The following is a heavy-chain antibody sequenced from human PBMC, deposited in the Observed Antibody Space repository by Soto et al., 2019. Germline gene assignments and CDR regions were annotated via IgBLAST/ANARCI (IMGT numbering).Heavy chain of an antibody. J-gene: IGHJ5*02. Sequence: QVQLMQSGAEVKKSGSSVKVSCKASGGTFSTFAVTWVRQAPGQGLEWMGGIIPVFAKATYARKFQGRLTITAARSTTTAFMELSGLSSEDTAVYYCAREPSKGDNWKYVGWFDPWGKGTRVTVSS. CDR3: AREPSKGDNWKYVGWFDP. CDR2: IIPVFAKA. CDR1: GGTFSTFA. D-gene: IGHD1-7*01. V-gene: IGHV1-69*06.